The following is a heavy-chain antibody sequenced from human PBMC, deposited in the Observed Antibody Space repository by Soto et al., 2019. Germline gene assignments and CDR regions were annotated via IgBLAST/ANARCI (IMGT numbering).Heavy chain of an antibody. V-gene: IGHV4-59*08. Sequence: PSETLSLTCTVSGGSISSYCWSWVRQPPGKGLEWIGDIYYSGSTNYNPSLKSRVTISVDTSKNQFSLKLSSVTAADTAVYYCARLYYGSGSYYNFGFDYYYYYMDVWGKGTTVTVSS. CDR1: GGSISSYC. D-gene: IGHD3-10*01. CDR2: IYYSGST. J-gene: IGHJ6*03. CDR3: ARLYYGSGSYYNFGFDYYYYYMDV.